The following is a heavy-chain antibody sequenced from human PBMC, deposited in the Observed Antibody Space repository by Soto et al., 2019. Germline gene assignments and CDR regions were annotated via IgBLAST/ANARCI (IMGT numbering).Heavy chain of an antibody. CDR2: IWYDGNNE. CDR1: GFTFNTYG. V-gene: IGHV3-33*01. D-gene: IGHD6-13*01. Sequence: QVQLVESGGGVVQPGRSLRLSCEASGFTFNTYGMHWIRQSPGKGLERVALIWYDGNNEDYVDSVKGRFTISRDNSKNTLYLQMNSLRADDTAVYYCARDQVAAAGTPLYLYYGMDIWGQGTTVTVSS. J-gene: IGHJ6*02. CDR3: ARDQVAAAGTPLYLYYGMDI.